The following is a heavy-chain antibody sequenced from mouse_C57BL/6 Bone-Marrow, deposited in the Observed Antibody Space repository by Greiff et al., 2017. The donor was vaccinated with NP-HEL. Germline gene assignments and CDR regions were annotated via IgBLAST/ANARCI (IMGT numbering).Heavy chain of an antibody. CDR2: ISDGGSYT. CDR1: GFTFSSYA. J-gene: IGHJ4*01. CDR3: ARDRWDYAMDY. V-gene: IGHV5-4*01. Sequence: EVKLEESGGGLVKPGGSLKLSCAASGFTFSSYAMSWVRQTPEKRLEWVATISDGGSYTYYPDNVKGRFTISRDNAKNNLYLQMSHLKSEDTAMYYCARDRWDYAMDYWGQGTSVTVSS. D-gene: IGHD1-1*02.